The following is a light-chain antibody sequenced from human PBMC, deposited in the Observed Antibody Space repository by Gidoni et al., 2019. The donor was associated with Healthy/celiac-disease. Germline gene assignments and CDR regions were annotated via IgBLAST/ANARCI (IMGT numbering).Light chain of an antibody. CDR1: SSDVGGYTN. V-gene: IGLV2-14*01. Sequence: QSALTQPASVSGSPGQSTTISCTGTSSDVGGYTNVSWYQQPPGKAPKIMSDDVSHRPSGVSNRFSGSKSGNTASLTISGLQAEDEADYYCSSYTSSSTLWVFGGGTKLTVL. J-gene: IGLJ3*02. CDR2: DVS. CDR3: SSYTSSSTLWV.